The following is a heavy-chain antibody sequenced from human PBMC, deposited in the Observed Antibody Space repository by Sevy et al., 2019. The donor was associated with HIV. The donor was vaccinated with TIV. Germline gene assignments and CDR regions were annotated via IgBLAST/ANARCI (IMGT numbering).Heavy chain of an antibody. Sequence: GGSLRLSCTASGFTFDDYAMSWFHQAPGKGLEWVAFITRNSYEAYGGTTEYAASVKGRFIISRDDSKSIAYLQMKSLKTEDTAVYYCSRGLATADTPEYYFDSWGQGTLVTVSS. CDR3: SRGLATADTPEYYFDS. CDR2: ITRNSYEAYGGTT. CDR1: GFTFDDYA. V-gene: IGHV3-49*03. D-gene: IGHD5-12*01. J-gene: IGHJ4*02.